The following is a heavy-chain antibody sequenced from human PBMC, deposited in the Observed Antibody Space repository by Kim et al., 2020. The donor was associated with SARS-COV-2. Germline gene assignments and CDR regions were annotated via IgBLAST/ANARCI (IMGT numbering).Heavy chain of an antibody. D-gene: IGHD5-12*01. Sequence: SETLSLTCAVYGGSFSGYYWSWIRQPPGKGLEWIGEINHSGSTNYNPSLKSRVTISVDTSKNQFSLKLSSVTAADTAVYYCARASGYGQKRYYYYGMDVWGQGTTVTVSS. CDR2: INHSGST. CDR1: GGSFSGYY. CDR3: ARASGYGQKRYYYYGMDV. J-gene: IGHJ6*02. V-gene: IGHV4-34*01.